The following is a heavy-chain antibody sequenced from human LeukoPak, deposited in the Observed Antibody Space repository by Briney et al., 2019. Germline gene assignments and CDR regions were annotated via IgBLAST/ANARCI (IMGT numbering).Heavy chain of an antibody. CDR1: GFTFSSYG. D-gene: IGHD5-18*01. J-gene: IGHJ5*02. CDR2: ISYDGSNK. Sequence: GGSLRLSCAASGFTFSSYGMHWVRQAPGKGLEWVAVISYDGSNKYYADSVKGRFTISRDNSKNTLYLQMNSLRAEDTAVYYCAKELGYSYGYHHWGQGTLVTVSS. V-gene: IGHV3-30*18. CDR3: AKELGYSYGYHH.